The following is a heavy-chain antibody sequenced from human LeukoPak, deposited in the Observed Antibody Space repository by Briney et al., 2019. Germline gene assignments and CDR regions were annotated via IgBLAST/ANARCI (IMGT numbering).Heavy chain of an antibody. J-gene: IGHJ4*02. D-gene: IGHD5-18*01. CDR2: INPSGGST. V-gene: IGHV1-46*01. CDR1: GYTFTSYY. CDR3: ARGGSPHGYSYGRGGGWAFDY. Sequence: GASVKVSCKASGYTFTSYYMHWVRQAPGQGLEWMGIINPSGGSTSYAQKFQGRVTMTRDTSTSTVYMELSSLRSEDTAVYYCARGGSPHGYSYGRGGGWAFDYWGQGTLVTVSS.